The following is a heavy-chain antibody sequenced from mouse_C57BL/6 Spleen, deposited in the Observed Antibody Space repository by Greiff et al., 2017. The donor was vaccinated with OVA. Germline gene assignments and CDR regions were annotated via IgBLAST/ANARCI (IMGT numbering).Heavy chain of an antibody. V-gene: IGHV1-80*01. CDR2: IYPGDGDT. CDR3: ARSLFYDGYYAYYFDY. J-gene: IGHJ2*01. CDR1: GYAFSSYW. D-gene: IGHD2-3*01. Sequence: VQLHQSGAELVKPGASVKISCKASGYAFSSYWMNWVKQRPGKGLEWIGQIYPGDGDTNYNGKFKGKATLTADKSSSTAYMQLSSLTSEDSAVYFCARSLFYDGYYAYYFDYWGQGTTLTVSS.